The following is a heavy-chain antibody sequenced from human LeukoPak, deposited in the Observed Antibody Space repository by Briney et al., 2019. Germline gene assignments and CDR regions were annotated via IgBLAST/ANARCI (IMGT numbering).Heavy chain of an antibody. D-gene: IGHD3-10*01. CDR2: ISSSGSTI. J-gene: IGHJ6*03. CDR1: GFTFSSYE. Sequence: PGGSLRLSCAASGFTFSSYEMNWVRQAPGKGLEWVSYISSSGSTIYYADSVKGRFTISRDNAKNSLYLQMNSLRAEDTAVYYCASGSNSAARTYYYYYYMDVWGKGTTVTVSS. V-gene: IGHV3-48*03. CDR3: ASGSNSAARTYYYYYYMDV.